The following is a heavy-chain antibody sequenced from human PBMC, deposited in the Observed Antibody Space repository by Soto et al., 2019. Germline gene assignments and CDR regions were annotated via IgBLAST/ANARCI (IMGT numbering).Heavy chain of an antibody. CDR2: MNPNSGNT. V-gene: IGHV1-8*01. CDR3: ARAWGDLDY. CDR1: GYTFINYD. D-gene: IGHD3-16*01. Sequence: ASVKVSCKASGYTFINYDINWVRQATGQGLEWMGWMNPNSGNTDSAQKFQGRVTMTTNSSLNTAYMELSSLRSEETAVYYCARAWGDLDYWGQGTLVTVSS. J-gene: IGHJ4*02.